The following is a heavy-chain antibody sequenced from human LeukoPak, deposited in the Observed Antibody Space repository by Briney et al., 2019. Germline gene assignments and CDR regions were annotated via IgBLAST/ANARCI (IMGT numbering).Heavy chain of an antibody. J-gene: IGHJ5*02. V-gene: IGHV1-2*06. CDR3: ARGVDYYDSSSYYYWFDP. CDR1: GYTFTYDY. CDR2: INFNSGGK. Sequence: ASVKVSCKASGYTFTYDYIHWVRQAPGQGLEWMGRINFNSGGKNYAQKFQGRVTMTRDTSISTAYMELSRLKSDDTAVYYCARGVDYYDSSSYYYWFDPWGQGTLVTVSS. D-gene: IGHD3-22*01.